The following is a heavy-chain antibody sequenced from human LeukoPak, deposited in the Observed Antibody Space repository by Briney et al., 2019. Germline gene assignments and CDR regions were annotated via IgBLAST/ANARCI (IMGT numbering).Heavy chain of an antibody. J-gene: IGHJ4*02. Sequence: PGGSLRLSCAASGFTFSSYGMSWVRQAPGKGLEWVSAISGSGGSTYYADSVKGRFTISRDNSKNSLYLQMSSLRVEDTAVYYCARDPRGITALVDYFDYWGQGTLVTVSS. D-gene: IGHD5-18*01. CDR2: ISGSGGST. V-gene: IGHV3-23*01. CDR1: GFTFSSYG. CDR3: ARDPRGITALVDYFDY.